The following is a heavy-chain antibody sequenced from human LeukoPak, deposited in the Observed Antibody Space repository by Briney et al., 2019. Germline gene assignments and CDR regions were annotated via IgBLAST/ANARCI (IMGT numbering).Heavy chain of an antibody. J-gene: IGHJ4*02. CDR2: IHRDDKT. V-gene: IGHV3-53*01. CDR3: AREVISTPSYLDY. D-gene: IGHD2-2*01. CDR1: GFTVSSSS. Sequence: GGSLRLSCAASGFTVSSSSIYWVRRAPGKGLEWVSFIHRDDKTYYADSVKGRFTMSRDSSKNTLYLQMNSLGADDTAVYYCAREVISTPSYLDYWGQGILVTVSS.